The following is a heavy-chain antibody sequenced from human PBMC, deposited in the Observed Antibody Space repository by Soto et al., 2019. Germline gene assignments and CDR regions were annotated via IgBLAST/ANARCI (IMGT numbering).Heavy chain of an antibody. CDR1: GYTFTSYG. CDR3: ACDIYDGCSSTSCYGAFDI. D-gene: IGHD2-2*01. J-gene: IGHJ3*02. CDR2: ISAYNGNT. Sequence: ASVKVSCKASGYTFTSYGISWVRQAPGQGLEWMGWISAYNGNTNYAQKLQGRVTMTTDTSTSTAYMELRSLRSDDTAVYYCACDIYDGCSSTSCYGAFDIWGQGTMVTVSS. V-gene: IGHV1-18*01.